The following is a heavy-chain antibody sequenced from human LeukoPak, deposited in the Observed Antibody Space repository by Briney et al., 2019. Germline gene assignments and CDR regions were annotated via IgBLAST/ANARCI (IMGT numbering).Heavy chain of an antibody. Sequence: GGSLRLSCEATGFTFKKHWMSWVRQAVGKGLECVAKIKEDGSEKHYVDSVQGRFTISRDNARNSLYLQMNSLRAEDTAVYYCARDYTGGWNDYWGQGTLVTVSS. CDR2: IKEDGSEK. CDR1: GFTFKKHW. J-gene: IGHJ4*02. CDR3: ARDYTGGWNDY. D-gene: IGHD7-27*01. V-gene: IGHV3-7*01.